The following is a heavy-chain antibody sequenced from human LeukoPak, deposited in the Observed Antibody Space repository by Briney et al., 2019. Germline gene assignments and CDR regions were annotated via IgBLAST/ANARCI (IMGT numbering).Heavy chain of an antibody. J-gene: IGHJ4*02. D-gene: IGHD5-18*01. CDR2: XYXXGST. V-gene: IGHV4-39*07. Sequence: SETLSLTCTVSGGSISSXSXXWGWIRXXXXXXXXWIGSXYXXGSTYYNXSLXXXVXISVDTSKNQFSLKLSSVTAADTAVYYCAREGSYGYAFDYWGQGTLVTVSS. CDR3: AREGSYGYAFDY. CDR1: GGSISSXSXX.